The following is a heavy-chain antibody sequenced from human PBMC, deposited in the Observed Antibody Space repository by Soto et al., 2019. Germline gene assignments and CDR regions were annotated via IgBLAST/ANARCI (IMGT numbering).Heavy chain of an antibody. CDR3: AKWGKSKPARPYYSTGMAV. Sequence: QVQLVESGGGVVQPGRSLRLSCAASGFTFSSYGMHWVRQAPGKGLEWVAVISYDGSNKYYADSVKGRFTISRDNSKKRLFLKMNSLGAEDTVVYYCAKWGKSKPARPYYSTGMAVGGKGPPVTVSS. CDR2: ISYDGSNK. V-gene: IGHV3-30*18. D-gene: IGHD6-6*01. CDR1: GFTFSSYG. J-gene: IGHJ6*04.